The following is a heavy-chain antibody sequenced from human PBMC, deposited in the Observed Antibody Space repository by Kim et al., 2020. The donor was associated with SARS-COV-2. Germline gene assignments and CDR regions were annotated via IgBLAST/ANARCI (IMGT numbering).Heavy chain of an antibody. D-gene: IGHD3-3*01. CDR1: GYTFTSYA. V-gene: IGHV1-3*01. J-gene: IGHJ4*02. Sequence: ASVKVSCKASGYTFTSYAMHWVRQAPGQRLEWRGWINAGNGNTKYSQKFQGRVTITRDTSASTAYMELSSLRSEDTAVYYCASGMYDFWSGYYKPFYYWGQGTLVTVSS. CDR2: INAGNGNT. CDR3: ASGMYDFWSGYYKPFYY.